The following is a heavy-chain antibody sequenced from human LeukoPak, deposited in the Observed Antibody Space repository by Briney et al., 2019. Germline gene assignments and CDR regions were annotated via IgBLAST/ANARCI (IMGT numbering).Heavy chain of an antibody. CDR1: GYTFTGYY. D-gene: IGHD6-19*01. CDR3: ASESIAVAGTAY. V-gene: IGHV1-2*06. CDR2: INPNSGGT. Sequence: ASVKVSCKASGYTFTGYYMHWVLQAPGQGLEWMGRINPNSGGTNYAQKFQGRVNMTRDTSISTAYMELSRLRSDDTAVYYCASESIAVAGTAYWGQGTLVTVSS. J-gene: IGHJ4*02.